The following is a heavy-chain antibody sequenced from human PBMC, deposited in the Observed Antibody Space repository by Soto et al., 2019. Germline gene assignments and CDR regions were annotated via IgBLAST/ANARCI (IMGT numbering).Heavy chain of an antibody. D-gene: IGHD3-16*01. V-gene: IGHV3-7*01. Sequence: VQLVQSGAEVKKPGGSLRLSCAASKFTFSSYWMNWVRQAPGKGLEWVANIKQDGSEKYYVDSVKGRFTISRDNAKNALYLQMNSLRAEDTAVYYCAGGGGWVIDSWGQGALVTVSS. CDR1: KFTFSSYW. J-gene: IGHJ4*02. CDR3: AGGGGWVIDS. CDR2: IKQDGSEK.